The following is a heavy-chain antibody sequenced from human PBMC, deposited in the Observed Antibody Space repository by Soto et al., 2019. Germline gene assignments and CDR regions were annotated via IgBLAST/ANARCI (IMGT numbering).Heavy chain of an antibody. Sequence: QVQLQQSGPGLVKPSQTLSLTCAISGDSVSSNSAAWNWIRQSPSRGLEWLGRTYYRSRWYKDYAVSVKSRIHIPPDTSKNQFALQLNSVTPQDTAIYFCARDPANTFDYWGQGTLVTVSS. CDR2: TYYRSRWYK. V-gene: IGHV6-1*01. CDR1: GDSVSSNSAA. D-gene: IGHD2-2*01. J-gene: IGHJ4*02. CDR3: ARDPANTFDY.